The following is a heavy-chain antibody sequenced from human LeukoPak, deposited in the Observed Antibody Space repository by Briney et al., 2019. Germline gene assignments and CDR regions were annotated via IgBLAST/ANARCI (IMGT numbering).Heavy chain of an antibody. V-gene: IGHV4-34*01. CDR1: GGSFSGYY. CDR3: ARGGGGDGYYTVKAYFDY. J-gene: IGHJ4*02. CDR2: IIHSGTN. Sequence: SETLSLTCAVYGGSFSGYYWSWVRQPPGKGLEWIGVIIHSGTNNYHTSLKSRATISVETSKNHFIPKLSSLTADAPAVYYCARGGGGDGYYTVKAYFDYWGQGTLVTVSS. D-gene: IGHD5-24*01.